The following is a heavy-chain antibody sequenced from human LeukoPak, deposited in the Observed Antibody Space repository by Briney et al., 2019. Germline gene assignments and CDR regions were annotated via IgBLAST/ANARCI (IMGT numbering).Heavy chain of an antibody. CDR1: GFTFSTYS. CDR3: ARDRPGSMDV. Sequence: GGSLRLSCAASGFTFSTYSMNWVRQAPGKGLAWVSYISSSSSTIHYADSVKGRFTISRDNAKNSLYLQMNSLRAEDTAVYYCARDRPGSMDVWGQGTTVTVSS. CDR2: ISSSSSTI. J-gene: IGHJ6*02. V-gene: IGHV3-48*01. D-gene: IGHD3-10*01.